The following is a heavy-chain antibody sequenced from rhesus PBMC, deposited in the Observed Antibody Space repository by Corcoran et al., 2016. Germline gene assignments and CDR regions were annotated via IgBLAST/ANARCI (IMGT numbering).Heavy chain of an antibody. Sequence: QVQLQESGPGVVKPSETLSLTCAVSGGSISASYRWSWIRQPPGKGLEWIGYIYGSSTSTNYNPSLKSRVIISKDTSKNQFSLKLSSVTAADTAVYYCARESWAFDFWGQGLRVTVSS. CDR1: GGSISASYR. CDR3: ARESWAFDF. V-gene: IGHV4S10*01. J-gene: IGHJ3*01. CDR2: IYGSSTST.